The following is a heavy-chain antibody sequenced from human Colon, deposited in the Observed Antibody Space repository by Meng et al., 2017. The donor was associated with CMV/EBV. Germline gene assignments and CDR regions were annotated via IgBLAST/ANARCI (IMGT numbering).Heavy chain of an antibody. CDR1: GVSMTGHY. D-gene: IGHD1-14*01. Sequence: SETLSLTCTVSGVSMTGHYWSWIRQSPGKGLEWIGFTYYIGSADIGTRYSPSFESRVSISLDTSKNQFSLRLNSVTAADTAVYFCATSSRDIEVFDMWGQGTKVTVSS. CDR2: TYYIGSADIGT. CDR3: ATSSRDIEVFDM. V-gene: IGHV4-59*11. J-gene: IGHJ3*02.